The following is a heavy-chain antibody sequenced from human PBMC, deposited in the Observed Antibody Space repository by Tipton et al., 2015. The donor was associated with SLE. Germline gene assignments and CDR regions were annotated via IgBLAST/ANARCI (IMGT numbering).Heavy chain of an antibody. CDR1: GGSFSGYY. Sequence: TLSLTCAVYGGSFSGYYWSWIRQPPGKGLEWIGEINHSGSTNYKPSLKSRVSISVDTAKNQFSLKLTSVTAADTAVYYCARGLLTWRGAVVGVDVWGQGTTVNVSS. V-gene: IGHV4-34*01. CDR3: ARGLLTWRGAVVGVDV. J-gene: IGHJ6*02. D-gene: IGHD2-15*01. CDR2: INHSGST.